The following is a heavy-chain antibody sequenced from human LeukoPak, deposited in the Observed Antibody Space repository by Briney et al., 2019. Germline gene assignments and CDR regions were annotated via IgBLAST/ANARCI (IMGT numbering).Heavy chain of an antibody. CDR2: IYYSGRS. V-gene: IGHV4-39*07. D-gene: IGHD6-19*01. J-gene: IGHJ4*02. Sequence: PSETLSLTCTVSGGSISSSSYYWGWIRQPPGKGLVWIGSIYYSGRSYYNPSLQSRVAISVDTSKNQYSLKLSSVTAADTAVYYCASLRLSSGWYSSDYWGQGTLVTVSS. CDR3: ASLRLSSGWYSSDY. CDR1: GGSISSSSYY.